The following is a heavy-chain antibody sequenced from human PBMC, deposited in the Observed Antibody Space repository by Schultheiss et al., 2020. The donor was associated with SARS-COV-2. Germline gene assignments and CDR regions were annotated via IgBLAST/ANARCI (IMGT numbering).Heavy chain of an antibody. Sequence: GGSLRLSCAASGFTFSDYYMSWIRQAPGKGLEWVSAISGSGGSTYYADSVKGRFTISRDNSKNTLYLQMNSLRAEDTAVYYCARVPLRYCSGGSCSLWGMDVWGQGTTVTVSS. CDR1: GFTFSDYY. V-gene: IGHV3-23*01. CDR3: ARVPLRYCSGGSCSLWGMDV. J-gene: IGHJ6*02. D-gene: IGHD2-15*01. CDR2: ISGSGGST.